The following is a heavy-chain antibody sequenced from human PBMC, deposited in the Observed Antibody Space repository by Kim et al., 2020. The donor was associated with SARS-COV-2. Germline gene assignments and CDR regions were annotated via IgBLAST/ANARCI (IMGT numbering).Heavy chain of an antibody. CDR3: ARLRRLLWTRFDP. J-gene: IGHJ5*02. D-gene: IGHD3-10*01. Sequence: SETLSLTCTVSGGSISSSSYYWGWIRQPPGKGLEWIGSIYYSGSTYYNPSLKSRVTISVDTSKNQFSLKLSSVTAADTAVYYCARLRRLLWTRFDPWGQGTLVTVSS. CDR1: GGSISSSSYY. CDR2: IYYSGST. V-gene: IGHV4-39*01.